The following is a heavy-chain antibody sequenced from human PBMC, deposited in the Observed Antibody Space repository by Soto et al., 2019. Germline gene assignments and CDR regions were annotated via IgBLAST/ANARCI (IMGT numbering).Heavy chain of an antibody. J-gene: IGHJ4*02. CDR2: IIPIFGTA. CDR1: GGSFNRHT. Sequence: ASVKVSCKASGGSFNRHTISWVRQAPGQGPEWMGGIIPIFGTANHAQKFQGRVTIIADESTSTVYMELSSLRSDDTAIYYCARGWGYDSTDYYYAYWGQGTLVTVSS. CDR3: ARGWGYDSTDYYYAY. V-gene: IGHV1-69*13. D-gene: IGHD3-22*01.